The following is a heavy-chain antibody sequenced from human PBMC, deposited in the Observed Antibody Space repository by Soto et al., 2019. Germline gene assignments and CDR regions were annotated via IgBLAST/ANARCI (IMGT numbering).Heavy chain of an antibody. Sequence: SETLSLTCTVSGGSISSYYWSWIRQPPGKGLEWIGYIYYSGSTNYNPSLKSRVTISVDTSKNQFSLKLSSVTAADTAVYYCARHPRVPYGDYYYYYMDVWGKGTTVTVSS. CDR3: ARHPRVPYGDYYYYYMDV. CDR2: IYYSGST. V-gene: IGHV4-59*08. CDR1: GGSISSYY. D-gene: IGHD4-17*01. J-gene: IGHJ6*03.